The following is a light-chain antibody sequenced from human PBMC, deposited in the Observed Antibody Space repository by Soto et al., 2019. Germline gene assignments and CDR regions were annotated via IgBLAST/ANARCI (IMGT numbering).Light chain of an antibody. Sequence: QSVLTQPPSASGTPGQRVTISCSESSSSIGSNYIYWYQQLPGTAPKLLIYRDSQRPSGVPDRFSGSKSGTSASLAISGLRSEDEADYYCAAWDDSLRGRVFGGGTQLTVL. CDR1: SSSIGSNY. J-gene: IGLJ7*01. V-gene: IGLV1-47*01. CDR2: RDS. CDR3: AAWDDSLRGRV.